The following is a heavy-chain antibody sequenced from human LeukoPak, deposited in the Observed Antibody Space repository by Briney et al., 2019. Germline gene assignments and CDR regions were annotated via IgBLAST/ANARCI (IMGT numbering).Heavy chain of an antibody. CDR2: ISCSGRST. Sequence: GGSLSLSCAASGFTFSSYAVSWVRQAPGKGLEWVSAISCSGRSTYYAHSVKGRFTISRHNSKNTLYLQMNSLRAEDTAVYYCAKINSGYVLYLDYWGQGTLVTVSS. CDR3: AKINSGYVLYLDY. J-gene: IGHJ4*02. V-gene: IGHV3-23*01. CDR1: GFTFSSYA. D-gene: IGHD5-12*01.